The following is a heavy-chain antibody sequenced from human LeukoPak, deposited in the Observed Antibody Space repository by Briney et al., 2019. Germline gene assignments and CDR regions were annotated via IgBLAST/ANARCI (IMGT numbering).Heavy chain of an antibody. J-gene: IGHJ5*02. Sequence: SETLSLTCAVYGGSFSGYYWSWIRQPPGKGLEWIGEINHSGSTNYNPSLKSRVTISVDTSKNQFSLKLSSVTAADTAVYYCARQRDIVVVPAAMPRFDPWGQGTLVTVSS. V-gene: IGHV4-34*01. CDR1: GGSFSGYY. D-gene: IGHD2-2*01. CDR3: ARQRDIVVVPAAMPRFDP. CDR2: INHSGST.